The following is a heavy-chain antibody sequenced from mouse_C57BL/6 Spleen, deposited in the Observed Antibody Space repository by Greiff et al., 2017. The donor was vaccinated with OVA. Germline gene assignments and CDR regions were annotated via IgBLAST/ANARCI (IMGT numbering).Heavy chain of an antibody. CDR1: GYSITSGYY. Sequence: EVQLQQSGPGLVKPSQSLSLTCSVTGYSITSGYYWNWIRQFPGNKLEWMGYISYDGSNNYNPSLKNRISITRDTSKNQFFLKLNSVTTEDTATYYCARAGYDYDEWFAYWGQGTLVTVSA. D-gene: IGHD2-4*01. CDR2: ISYDGSN. V-gene: IGHV3-6*01. J-gene: IGHJ3*01. CDR3: ARAGYDYDEWFAY.